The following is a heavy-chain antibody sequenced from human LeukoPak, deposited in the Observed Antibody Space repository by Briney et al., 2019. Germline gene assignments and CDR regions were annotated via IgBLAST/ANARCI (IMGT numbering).Heavy chain of an antibody. Sequence: SETLSLTCAVYGGSFSGYYWSWIRQPPGKGLEWIGEIKHSGSTNYNPSLKSRVTISVDTSKNQFSLKLSSVTAADTAVYYCARRPFRRRGSWFDPWGQGTLVTVSS. V-gene: IGHV4-34*01. CDR3: ARRPFRRRGSWFDP. CDR2: IKHSGST. J-gene: IGHJ5*02. CDR1: GGSFSGYY. D-gene: IGHD2/OR15-2a*01.